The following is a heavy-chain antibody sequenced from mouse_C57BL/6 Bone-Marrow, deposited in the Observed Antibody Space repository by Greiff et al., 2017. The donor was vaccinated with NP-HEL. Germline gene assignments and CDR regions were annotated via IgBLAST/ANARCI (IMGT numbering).Heavy chain of an antibody. CDR1: GYTFTSDW. V-gene: IGHV1-55*01. CDR3: AREEALCYCAVDY. Sequence: QVQLQQSGAELVKPGASVKMSCKASGYTFTSDWITWVKQRPGQGLEWIGDIYPGSGSTNYNEKFKSKATLTVDTSSSTAYMQLSSLTSEDSAVYYCAREEALCYCAVDYWGQGTSVTVSS. CDR2: IYPGSGST. J-gene: IGHJ4*01.